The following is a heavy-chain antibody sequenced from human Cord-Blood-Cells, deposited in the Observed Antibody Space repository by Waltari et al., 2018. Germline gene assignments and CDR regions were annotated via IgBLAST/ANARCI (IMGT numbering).Heavy chain of an antibody. CDR3: AKKTPREWLFDY. CDR2: ISYDGSNK. J-gene: IGHJ4*02. D-gene: IGHD3-3*01. V-gene: IGHV3-30*18. Sequence: QVQLVESGGGVVQPGRSLRLSCAASGFTFSSYGMHWVRQAPGKGLEWVAVISYDGSNKYYADSVKGRFTISRDNSKNTLCLQMNSLRAEDTAVYYCAKKTPREWLFDYWGQGTLVTVSS. CDR1: GFTFSSYG.